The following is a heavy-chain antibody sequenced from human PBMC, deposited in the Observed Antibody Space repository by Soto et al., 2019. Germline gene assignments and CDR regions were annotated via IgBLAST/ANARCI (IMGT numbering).Heavy chain of an antibody. D-gene: IGHD2-2*01. CDR2: IYSGGST. Sequence: EVQLVESGGGLVQPGGSLGLSCAASGFTVSSNYMSWVRQAPGKGLEWVSVIYSGGSTYYADSVKGRFNSSRDNSKSTLYVQTSSLRAEDPAVYYCARVGYCSSTGCYAVGAFWFDPWGQGTLVTVSS. CDR1: GFTVSSNY. CDR3: ARVGYCSSTGCYAVGAFWFDP. J-gene: IGHJ5*02. V-gene: IGHV3-66*01.